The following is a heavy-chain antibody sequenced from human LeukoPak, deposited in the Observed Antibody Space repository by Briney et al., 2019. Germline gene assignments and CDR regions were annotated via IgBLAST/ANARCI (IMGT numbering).Heavy chain of an antibody. D-gene: IGHD2-21*01. Sequence: GGSLRLSCEASGFTFSNYWMHWVRQTPGKGLVWVSRINPDGSITNYADSVKGRFTISRDNAKNTLYLQMSSLKAEDTAVYYCARGGGYQLLIWGQGTLVTVSS. CDR3: ARGGGYQLLI. V-gene: IGHV3-74*01. CDR2: INPDGSIT. J-gene: IGHJ4*01. CDR1: GFTFSNYW.